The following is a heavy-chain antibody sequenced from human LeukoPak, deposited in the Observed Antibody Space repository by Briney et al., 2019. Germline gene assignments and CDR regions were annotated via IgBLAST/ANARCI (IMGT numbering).Heavy chain of an antibody. CDR1: GFTFSSYA. CDR3: AKPGEQWLGHDAFDI. D-gene: IGHD6-19*01. V-gene: IGHV3-30-3*02. Sequence: GGSLRLSCSASGFTFSSYAMHWVRQAPGKGLEWVAVISYDGSNKYYADSVKGRFTISRDNSKNTLYLQMNSLRAEDTAVYYCAKPGEQWLGHDAFDIWGQGTMVTVSS. J-gene: IGHJ3*02. CDR2: ISYDGSNK.